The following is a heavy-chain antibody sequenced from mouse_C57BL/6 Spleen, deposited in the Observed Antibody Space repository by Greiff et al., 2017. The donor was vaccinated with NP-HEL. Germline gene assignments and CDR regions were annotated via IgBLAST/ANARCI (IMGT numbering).Heavy chain of an antibody. J-gene: IGHJ3*01. CDR2: ISDGGSYT. V-gene: IGHV5-4*01. CDR1: GFTFSSYA. CDR3: AREGGIYDGYYVFAY. D-gene: IGHD2-3*01. Sequence: EVMLVESGGGLVKPGGSLKLSCAASGFTFSSYAMSWVRPTPEKRLEWVATISDGGSYTYYPDNVKGRFTISRDNAKNNLYLQMSHLKSEDTAMYYCAREGGIYDGYYVFAYWGQGTLVTVSA.